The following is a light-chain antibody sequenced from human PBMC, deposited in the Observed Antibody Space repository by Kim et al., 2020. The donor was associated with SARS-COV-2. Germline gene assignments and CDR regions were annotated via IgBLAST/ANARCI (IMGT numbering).Light chain of an antibody. J-gene: IGKJ4*01. CDR2: DAS. CDR3: QQRTNPLT. V-gene: IGKV3-11*01. Sequence: LSPGERPTLSCRASQSVNSDLVWYQQKPGQSPRRLIYDASNRATGIPARFSGSGFRTDFTLTISSLEPEDSAVYYCQQRTNPLTFGWGTKVDIK. CDR1: QSVNSD.